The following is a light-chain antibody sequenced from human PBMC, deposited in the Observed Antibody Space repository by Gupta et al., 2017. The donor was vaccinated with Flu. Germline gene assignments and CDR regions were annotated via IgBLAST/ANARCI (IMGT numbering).Light chain of an antibody. J-gene: IGLJ3*02. CDR3: TSYTSSNNKV. V-gene: IGLV2-14*01. CDR1: SSDIGGYNS. CDR2: EVS. Sequence: SSDIGGYNSVSWYQQHPGKAPKLLIYEVSNRPSGISDRFSGSKSGNTASLTISGLRSEDEAHYYCTSYTSSNNKVFGGGTKLTVL.